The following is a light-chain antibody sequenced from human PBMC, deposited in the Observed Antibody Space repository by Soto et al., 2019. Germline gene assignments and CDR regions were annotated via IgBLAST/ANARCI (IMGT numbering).Light chain of an antibody. Sequence: DIQMTQSPSSLSASVGDRVTITCRASRYIRTALSWYQHRPGQAPKVLICVASSLQSGVPSRFSGSGSGTDFTLTISCLQSEDFATYYCQQYYSYPWTFGQGTKVDIK. CDR2: VAS. CDR3: QQYYSYPWT. CDR1: RYIRTA. J-gene: IGKJ1*01. V-gene: IGKV1-17*01.